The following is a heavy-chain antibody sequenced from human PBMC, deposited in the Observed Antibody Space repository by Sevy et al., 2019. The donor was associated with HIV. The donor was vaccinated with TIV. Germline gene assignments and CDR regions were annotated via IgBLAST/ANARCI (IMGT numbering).Heavy chain of an antibody. CDR1: GFSFSSYS. V-gene: IGHV3-21*01. D-gene: IGHD6-13*01. Sequence: GGSLRLSCAASGFSFSSYSVSWVRQAPGKGLEWVASIGSRNSYIYYADSVKGRFPISRDNAKNSLFLHMNTLRAEDTAVYYCARSYSSSWYILYYFEYWGQGTPVTVSS. CDR3: ARSYSSSWYILYYFEY. CDR2: IGSRNSYI. J-gene: IGHJ4*02.